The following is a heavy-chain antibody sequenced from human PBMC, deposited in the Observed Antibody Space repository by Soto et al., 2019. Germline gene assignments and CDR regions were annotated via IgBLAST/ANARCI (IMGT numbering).Heavy chain of an antibody. CDR1: GGSVRAPDW. V-gene: IGHV4-4*02. J-gene: IGHJ5*01. D-gene: IGHD1-1*01. CDR2: VHISGHS. CDR3: ARVRQGCSANNCYFDP. Sequence: SETLSLTCTLSGGSVRAPDWWNWVRQSPDKGLEWIAEVHISGHSNYNPSLRSRVSVSIDSSKNQFYLNLHSVTAADTAIYYCARVRQGCSANNCYFDPWGQGTQVTVSS.